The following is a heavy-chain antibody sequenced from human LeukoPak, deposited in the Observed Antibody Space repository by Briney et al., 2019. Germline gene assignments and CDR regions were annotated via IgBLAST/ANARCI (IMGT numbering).Heavy chain of an antibody. CDR2: ISYDGSNK. CDR3: ARDRGGVYCSSTSCYYDAFDI. Sequence: GRSLRLSCAASGFAFSSYAMHWVRQAPGKGLEWVAVISYDGSNKYYADSVKGRFTISRDNSKNTLYLQMNSLRAEDTAVYYCARDRGGVYCSSTSCYYDAFDIWGQGTMVTVSS. J-gene: IGHJ3*02. V-gene: IGHV3-30-3*01. D-gene: IGHD2-2*01. CDR1: GFAFSSYA.